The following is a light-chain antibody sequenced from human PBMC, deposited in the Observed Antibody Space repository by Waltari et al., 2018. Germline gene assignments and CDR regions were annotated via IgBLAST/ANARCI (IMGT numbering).Light chain of an antibody. J-gene: IGKJ4*01. V-gene: IGKV3-20*01. CDR2: AAS. Sequence: EIPLTQSPGTLSLSPGEGATLPCRASQNVSNSFLAWYQQKPGQAPRLLIYAASKRATGIPDRFSGSGSGTDFTVTISRLDPEDFAVYFCQQYATSPLTFGGGTRVDVK. CDR3: QQYATSPLT. CDR1: QNVSNSF.